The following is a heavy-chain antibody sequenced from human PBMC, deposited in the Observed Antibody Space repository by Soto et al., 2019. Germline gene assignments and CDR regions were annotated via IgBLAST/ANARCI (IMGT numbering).Heavy chain of an antibody. CDR2: INHSGST. D-gene: IGHD2-2*01. CDR1: GGSFSGYY. CDR3: ARAGAVIVVVPAAKRNWLDP. Sequence: SETLSLTCAVYGGSFSGYYWSWIRQPPGKGLEWIGEINHSGSTNYNPSLKSRVTISVDTSKNQFSLKLSSVTAADTAVYYCARAGAVIVVVPAAKRNWLDPWGQGTLVTVSS. V-gene: IGHV4-34*01. J-gene: IGHJ5*02.